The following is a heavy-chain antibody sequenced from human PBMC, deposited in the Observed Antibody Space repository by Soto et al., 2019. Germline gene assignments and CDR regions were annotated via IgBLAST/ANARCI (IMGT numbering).Heavy chain of an antibody. V-gene: IGHV1-69*01. CDR2: IIPIFGTA. J-gene: IGHJ6*02. D-gene: IGHD2-15*01. CDR1: GGTFSSYA. Sequence: QVQLVQSGAEVKKPGSSVKVSCKASGGTFSSYAISWVRQAPGQGLEWMGGIIPIFGTANYAQKFQGRVTITADESTSTAYMELSSLRSEDTAVSYCARDREEWDYCSGGSCQTYYYYGMDVRDQGTTVTVSS. CDR3: ARDREEWDYCSGGSCQTYYYYGMDV.